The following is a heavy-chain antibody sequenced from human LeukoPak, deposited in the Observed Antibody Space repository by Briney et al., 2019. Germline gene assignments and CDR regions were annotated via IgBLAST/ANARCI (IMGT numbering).Heavy chain of an antibody. Sequence: GGSLRLSCAASGFTFSSYSMNWVRQAPGKGLEWVSSISGNSIYIYYADSVKGRFTISRDNAKNSLYLQMSSLRVADTAVYYCAKGGTRFHWFDPWGQGTLVTVSS. CDR1: GFTFSSYS. CDR3: AKGGTRFHWFDP. D-gene: IGHD2-2*01. CDR2: ISGNSIYI. V-gene: IGHV3-21*01. J-gene: IGHJ5*02.